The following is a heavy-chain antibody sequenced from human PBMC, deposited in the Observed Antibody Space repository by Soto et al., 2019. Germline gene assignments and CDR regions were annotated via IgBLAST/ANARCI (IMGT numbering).Heavy chain of an antibody. V-gene: IGHV4-59*01. CDR1: GGSISSYY. Sequence: SETLSLTCTVSGGSISSYYWSWIRQPPGKGLEWIGYIYYSGSTNYNPSLKSRVTISVDTSKNQFSLKLSSVTAADTAVYYCARGGPEYYDFWSGYYRPNYYYYGMDVWGQGTTVTVS. CDR2: IYYSGST. J-gene: IGHJ6*02. D-gene: IGHD3-3*01. CDR3: ARGGPEYYDFWSGYYRPNYYYYGMDV.